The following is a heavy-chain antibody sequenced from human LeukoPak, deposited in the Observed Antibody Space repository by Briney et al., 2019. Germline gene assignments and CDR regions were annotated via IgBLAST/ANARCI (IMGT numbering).Heavy chain of an antibody. CDR2: MNPNSGNT. CDR1: GYTFTSYD. J-gene: IGHJ5*02. D-gene: IGHD2-15*01. CDR3: ARLNGGSCYFCTGDWFDP. V-gene: IGHV1-8*01. Sequence: ASVKVSCKASGYTFTSYDINWVRRATGQGLEWMGWMNPNSGNTGYAQKFQGRVTMTRNTSISTAYMELSSLRSEDTAVYYCARLNGGSCYFCTGDWFDPWGQGTLVTVSS.